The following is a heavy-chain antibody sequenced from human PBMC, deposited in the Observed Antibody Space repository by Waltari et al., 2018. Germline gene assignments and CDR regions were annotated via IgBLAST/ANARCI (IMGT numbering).Heavy chain of an antibody. V-gene: IGHV3-7*03. D-gene: IGHD7-27*01. J-gene: IGHJ4*02. CDR2: IKPDGSQQ. CDR3: ARDFNWGWDF. CDR1: GFTFSSNW. Sequence: EVQLVDSGGGLVQPGGSRRLSCAASGFTFSSNWMRWVRQAPGRGLEWLANIKPDGSQQYYVDSVRGRFSISRDNAKNSLYLQLNSLRAEDTAIYYCARDFNWGWDFWGQGTLVTVSS.